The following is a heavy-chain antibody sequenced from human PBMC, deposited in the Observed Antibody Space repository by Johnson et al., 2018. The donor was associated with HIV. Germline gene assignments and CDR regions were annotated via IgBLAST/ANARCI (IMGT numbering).Heavy chain of an antibody. CDR2: IWYDGRNK. CDR1: GFTFSSYA. Sequence: VHLVESGGGVVQPGRSLRLSCAASGFTFSSYAMYWVRQAPGKGLEWVAVIWYDGRNKYYADSVKGRITISRDNSKNTLYLQMNSLRAEDTAVYYCAKGDYFDTRAAFDIWGQGTVVIVSS. J-gene: IGHJ3*02. D-gene: IGHD3-22*01. V-gene: IGHV3-33*03. CDR3: AKGDYFDTRAAFDI.